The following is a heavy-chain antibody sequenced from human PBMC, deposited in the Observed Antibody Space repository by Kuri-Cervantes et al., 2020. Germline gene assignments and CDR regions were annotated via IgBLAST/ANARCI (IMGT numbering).Heavy chain of an antibody. CDR1: GFTFSSYW. CDR2: INSDGSSP. Sequence: GESLKISCAASGFTFSSYWMHWVRQAPGKGLVWVSRINSDGSSPSYADSVKGRFTISRDNAKNTLYLQMNSLRAEDTAVYYCARDGEVWFGEYYFDYWGQGTLVTVSS. D-gene: IGHD3-10*01. J-gene: IGHJ4*02. V-gene: IGHV3-74*01. CDR3: ARDGEVWFGEYYFDY.